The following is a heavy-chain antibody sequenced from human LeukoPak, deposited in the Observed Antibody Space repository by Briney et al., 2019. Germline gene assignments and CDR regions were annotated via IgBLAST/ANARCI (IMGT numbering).Heavy chain of an antibody. Sequence: LSLTCTVSGGSISSGGNYWSWIRQAPGKGREWVSYISSSGSTIYYADSVKGRFTISRDNAKNSLYLQMNSLRAEDTAVYYCARDMNWLSSWWGQGTLVTVSS. D-gene: IGHD3-9*01. CDR3: ARDMNWLSSW. CDR2: ISSSGSTI. CDR1: GGSISSGGNY. V-gene: IGHV3-11*01. J-gene: IGHJ4*02.